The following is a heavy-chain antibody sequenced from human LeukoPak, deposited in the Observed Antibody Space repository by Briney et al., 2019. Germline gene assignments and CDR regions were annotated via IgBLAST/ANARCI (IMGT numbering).Heavy chain of an antibody. D-gene: IGHD6-13*01. Sequence: SETLSLTCTVSGNSLSSGYYWGCIRQPPGKGLEWIGSIYHSGWTYYKPSLKSRVTISVDTSKNQFSLKLSSVTAADTAVYYCAREGDSSSGGWFDPWGQGTLVTVSS. J-gene: IGHJ5*02. CDR2: IYHSGWT. CDR3: AREGDSSSGGWFDP. CDR1: GNSLSSGYY. V-gene: IGHV4-38-2*02.